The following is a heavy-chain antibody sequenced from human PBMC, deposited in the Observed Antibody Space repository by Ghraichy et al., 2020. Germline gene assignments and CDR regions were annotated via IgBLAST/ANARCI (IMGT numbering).Heavy chain of an antibody. V-gene: IGHV3-74*01. CDR3: ARGGSGGTFDI. D-gene: IGHD2-15*01. Sequence: GGSLRLSCVGSGFTFSKFWMHWVRQAPGKGLVWVSYTNGDVSRTNYADSVKGRFTISRDNAKNTLHLQMNSLRVEDMAVYYCARGGSGGTFDIWGQGTMVTVSS. CDR1: GFTFSKFW. J-gene: IGHJ3*02. CDR2: TNGDVSRT.